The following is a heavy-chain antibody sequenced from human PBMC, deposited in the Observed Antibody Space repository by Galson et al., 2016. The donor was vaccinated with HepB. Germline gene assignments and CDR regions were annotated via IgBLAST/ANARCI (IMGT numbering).Heavy chain of an antibody. CDR2: IIPILGTT. J-gene: IGHJ4*02. D-gene: IGHD4-11*01. V-gene: IGHV1-69*13. CDR3: ATSDDYPTFFDN. Sequence: SVKVSCKASGYTFTSYEINWVRQAPGQGLEWLGGIIPILGTTNYAQTFQGRVTITADESTTTAYMELSSLRSDDTALYYCATSDDYPTFFDNWAQGTLVTISS. CDR1: GYTFTSYE.